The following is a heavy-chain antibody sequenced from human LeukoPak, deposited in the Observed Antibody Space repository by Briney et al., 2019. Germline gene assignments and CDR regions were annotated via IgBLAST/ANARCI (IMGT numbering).Heavy chain of an antibody. D-gene: IGHD6-19*01. J-gene: IGHJ4*02. CDR3: ARRQWRPTRSFDY. Sequence: SETLSLTCTVSGDSISNFYWSWIRQPAGKGLEWIGRIYTSGSTNYNPSLKSRVTMSVDTSKNQFSLKLSSVTAADTAVYYCARRQWRPTRSFDYWGQGTLVTVSS. CDR2: IYTSGST. CDR1: GDSISNFY. V-gene: IGHV4-4*07.